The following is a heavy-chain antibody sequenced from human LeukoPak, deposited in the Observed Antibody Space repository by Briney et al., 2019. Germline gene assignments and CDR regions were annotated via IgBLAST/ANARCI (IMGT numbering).Heavy chain of an antibody. V-gene: IGHV3-9*01. CDR3: AREDSYYYGSGSYPFDY. J-gene: IGHJ4*02. CDR2: ISWDSGTI. CDR1: GITFDDYA. Sequence: GRSLRLSCAASGITFDDYAMHWVRQTPGKGLEWVSGISWDSGTIGYADSVKGRFTISRDNAKNSLYLQMNSLRAEDTAVYYCAREDSYYYGSGSYPFDYWGQGTLVTVSS. D-gene: IGHD3-10*01.